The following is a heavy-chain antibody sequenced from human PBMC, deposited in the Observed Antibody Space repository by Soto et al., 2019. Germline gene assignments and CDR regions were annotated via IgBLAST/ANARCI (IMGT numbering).Heavy chain of an antibody. CDR3: ARDTGDGTFDF. CDR1: GYTFSSYA. CDR2: INAGYGNT. D-gene: IGHD7-27*01. V-gene: IGHV1-3*01. Sequence: QVHLVQSGAEVRKPGASVKVSCKASGYTFSSYAMHWVRQAPGQRLEWMGWINAGYGNTKSSQTFQDRVTISRDTSASTAYMELTSLRSEDTAVYYCARDTGDGTFDFWGQGTLVTVSS. J-gene: IGHJ4*02.